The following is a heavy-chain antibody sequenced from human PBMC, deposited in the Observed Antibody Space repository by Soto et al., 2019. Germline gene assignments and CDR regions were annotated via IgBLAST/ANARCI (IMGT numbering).Heavy chain of an antibody. CDR1: GYTFTSYD. Sequence: ASVKVSCKASGYTFTSYDINWVRQATGQGLEWMGWMNPNSGNTGYAQKFQGRVTMTRNTSISTAYMELSSLRSEDTAVYYCARGPEYYYYNYMDVWGKGTTVTVSS. CDR3: ARGPEYYYYNYMDV. CDR2: MNPNSGNT. V-gene: IGHV1-8*01. J-gene: IGHJ6*03.